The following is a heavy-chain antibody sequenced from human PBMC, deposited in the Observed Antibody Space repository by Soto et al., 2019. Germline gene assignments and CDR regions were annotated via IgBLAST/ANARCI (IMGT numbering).Heavy chain of an antibody. Sequence: QVQLVESGGGVIQRGRSLRLSCTASGFSFRSYAMHWVRQAPGKGLERVAVMSYDGSDKDYADSVKGRFTISRDNSKNTLYLQMSSLRAEDTAVYYCARARLDTPALEYWGQGTLVTVSS. CDR2: MSYDGSDK. J-gene: IGHJ4*02. CDR3: ARARLDTPALEY. D-gene: IGHD2-2*01. CDR1: GFSFRSYA. V-gene: IGHV3-30-3*01.